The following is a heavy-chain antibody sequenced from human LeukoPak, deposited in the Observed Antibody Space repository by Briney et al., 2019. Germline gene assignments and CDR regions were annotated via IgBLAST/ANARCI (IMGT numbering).Heavy chain of an antibody. CDR1: GGSISSYY. CDR3: AREAPYSYDAFDI. J-gene: IGHJ3*02. CDR2: IYYSGST. D-gene: IGHD5-18*01. Sequence: SETLSLTCTVSGGSISSYYWSWIRQPPGKGLEWIGYIYYSGSTNYNPSLKSRVTISVDTSKNQFSLKLSSVTAADTAVYYCAREAPYSYDAFDIWGQGTMVTVSS. V-gene: IGHV4-59*01.